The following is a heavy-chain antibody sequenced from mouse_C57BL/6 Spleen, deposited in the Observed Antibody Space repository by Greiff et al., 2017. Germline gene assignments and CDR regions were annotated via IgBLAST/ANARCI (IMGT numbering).Heavy chain of an antibody. D-gene: IGHD3-2*02. Sequence: QVQLKQSGAELARPGASVKLSCKASGYTFTSYGISWVKQRTGQGLEWIGEIYPRSGNTYYNEKFKGKATLTADKSSSTAYMELRSLTSEDSAVYFCARDSSGPQFAYWGQGTLVTVSA. CDR2: IYPRSGNT. CDR1: GYTFTSYG. J-gene: IGHJ3*01. V-gene: IGHV1-81*01. CDR3: ARDSSGPQFAY.